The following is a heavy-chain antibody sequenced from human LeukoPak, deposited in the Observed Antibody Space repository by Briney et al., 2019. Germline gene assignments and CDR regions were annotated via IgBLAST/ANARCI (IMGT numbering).Heavy chain of an antibody. J-gene: IGHJ4*02. CDR1: GFTFSSYS. CDR3: ARDPSGSYRYYFDY. D-gene: IGHD1-26*01. CDR2: ISSSSSYI. V-gene: IGHV3-21*01. Sequence: GGSLRLSCAASGFTFSSYSMNWVRQAPGKGLEWVSSISSSSSYIYYAVSVKGRFTISRDNAKNSLYLQMNSLRAEDTAVYYCARDPSGSYRYYFDYWGQGTLVTVSS.